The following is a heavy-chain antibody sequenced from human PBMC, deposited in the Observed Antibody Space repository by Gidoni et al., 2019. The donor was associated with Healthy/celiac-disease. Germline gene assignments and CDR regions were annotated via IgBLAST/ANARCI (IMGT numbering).Heavy chain of an antibody. CDR1: GFTFDDYA. D-gene: IGHD5-12*01. CDR3: AKVGGYDLGYFDY. V-gene: IGHV3-9*01. J-gene: IGHJ4*02. CDR2: ISWNSGSI. Sequence: EVQLVESGGGLVQPGRSLRLSCAASGFTFDDYAMHWVRQAPGKGLEWVSGISWNSGSIGYADSVKGRFTISRDNAKNSLYLQMNSLRAEDTALYYCAKVGGYDLGYFDYWGQGTLVTVSS.